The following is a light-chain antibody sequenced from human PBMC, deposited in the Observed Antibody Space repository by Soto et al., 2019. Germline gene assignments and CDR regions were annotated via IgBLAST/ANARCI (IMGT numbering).Light chain of an antibody. CDR1: QSVSSN. CDR2: GAS. Sequence: EIVMTQSPATLSVSPGERATLSCRASQSVSSNLAWHQQKPGQAPRLLIYGASTRATGIPARFSGSGSGTEFTLTISSLQSEDFAVYHCQQYNNWPRTFGQGTKVEIK. CDR3: QQYNNWPRT. V-gene: IGKV3-15*01. J-gene: IGKJ1*01.